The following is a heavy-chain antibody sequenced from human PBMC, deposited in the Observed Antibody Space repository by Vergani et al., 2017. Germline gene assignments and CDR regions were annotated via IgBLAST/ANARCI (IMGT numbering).Heavy chain of an antibody. J-gene: IGHJ2*01. Sequence: QVHLNEAGPGLVKPSQTLSLTCTVSGASITSGSFYWSWIRQPAGKGLEWIGRIHASGTKNYNPSLRSRVTLSVDTSKNQLSLKMISVTAADTAVYYCARDFNYYDSSGYYASYWYFDLWGRGTLVTVSS. CDR3: ARDFNYYDSSGYYASYWYFDL. V-gene: IGHV4-61*02. D-gene: IGHD3-22*01. CDR2: IHASGTK. CDR1: GASITSGSFY.